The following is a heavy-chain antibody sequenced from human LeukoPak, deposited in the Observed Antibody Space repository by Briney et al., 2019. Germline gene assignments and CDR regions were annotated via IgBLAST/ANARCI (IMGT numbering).Heavy chain of an antibody. Sequence: SETLSLTCAVYGGSFIGYYWSWFRQPPGKGLEWIGEINHSGSTNYNPSLKSRVTISVDTSKNQFSLKLSSVTAADTAVYYCARAPPRRGYSYGYLAAGTYFDYWGQGTLVTVSS. CDR3: ARAPPRRGYSYGYLAAGTYFDY. D-gene: IGHD5-18*01. J-gene: IGHJ4*02. CDR2: INHSGST. CDR1: GGSFIGYY. V-gene: IGHV4-34*01.